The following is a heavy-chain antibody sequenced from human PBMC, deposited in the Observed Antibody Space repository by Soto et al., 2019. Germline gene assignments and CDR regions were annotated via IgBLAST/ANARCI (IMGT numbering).Heavy chain of an antibody. J-gene: IGHJ4*02. CDR1: GFTFSNYV. CDR3: AKKAGYSGYDPFDY. CDR2: ISVTGGST. D-gene: IGHD5-12*01. V-gene: IGHV3-23*01. Sequence: EVQLLESGGGLVQPGGSLRLSCAASGFTFSNYVMSWVRQAPGKGLEWVSGISVTGGSTFHGDSVKGRFTISRDNSKNTLYLQMTCVRAEDTAVYYCAKKAGYSGYDPFDYCGQGSLVTVSS.